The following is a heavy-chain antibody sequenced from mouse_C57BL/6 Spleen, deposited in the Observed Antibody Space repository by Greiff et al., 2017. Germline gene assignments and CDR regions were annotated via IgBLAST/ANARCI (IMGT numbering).Heavy chain of an antibody. V-gene: IGHV1-72*01. CDR2: IDPNSGGT. CDR1: GYTFTSYW. CDR3: AREYDGSSANWYFDV. J-gene: IGHJ1*03. Sequence: VQLQQPGAELVKPGASVKLSCKASGYTFTSYWMHWVKQRPGRGLEWIGRIDPNSGGTKYNEKFKSKATLTVDKPSSTAYMQLSSLTAEGSAVYYGAREYDGSSANWYFDVWGTGTTVTVSS. D-gene: IGHD1-1*01.